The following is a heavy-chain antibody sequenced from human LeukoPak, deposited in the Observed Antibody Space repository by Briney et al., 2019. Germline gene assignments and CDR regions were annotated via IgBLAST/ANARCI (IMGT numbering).Heavy chain of an antibody. CDR1: GGSISGYY. Sequence: SETLSLTCTVSGGSISGYYWSWIRQPPGKGLEWIGYIYYSGSTNYNPSLESRVTISVDTSNNQFSLKLSSVTAADTAVYYYARALAGATSGAMYFDLWGRGTLVTVSS. V-gene: IGHV4-59*08. D-gene: IGHD1-26*01. J-gene: IGHJ2*01. CDR2: IYYSGST. CDR3: ARALAGATSGAMYFDL.